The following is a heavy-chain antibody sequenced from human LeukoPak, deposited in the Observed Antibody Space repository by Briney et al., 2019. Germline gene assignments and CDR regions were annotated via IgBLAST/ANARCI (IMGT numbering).Heavy chain of an antibody. Sequence: GGSLRLSCAASGFTFSSYAMIWVRQAPGKGLDGVSAISGSGGSTYYADSVKGRFTISRDNSKNTLYLQMNSLRAEDTAVYYCAKDMNKRSNGGYDYWGQGTLVTVSS. CDR1: GFTFSSYA. V-gene: IGHV3-23*01. CDR3: AKDMNKRSNGGYDY. D-gene: IGHD6-19*01. CDR2: ISGSGGST. J-gene: IGHJ4*02.